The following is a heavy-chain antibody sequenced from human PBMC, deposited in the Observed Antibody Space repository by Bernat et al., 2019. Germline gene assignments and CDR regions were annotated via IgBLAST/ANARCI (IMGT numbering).Heavy chain of an antibody. V-gene: IGHV4-59*01. CDR3: ARWDQLLWPLMDV. CDR1: GGSISSYY. J-gene: IGHJ6*02. D-gene: IGHD2-2*01. CDR2: SYYSGST. Sequence: QVQLQESGPGLVKPSETLSLTCTVSGGSISSYYWSWIRQPPGKGLEWSGYSYYSGSTNYNPSLKSRVTISVDTSKNQFSLKLSSVTAADTAVYYCARWDQLLWPLMDVWGQGTTVTVSS.